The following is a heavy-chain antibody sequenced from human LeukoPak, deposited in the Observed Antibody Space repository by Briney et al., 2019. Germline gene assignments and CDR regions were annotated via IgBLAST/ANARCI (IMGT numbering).Heavy chain of an antibody. CDR2: ISSSSSYI. CDR1: GFTFSSYS. D-gene: IGHD3-22*01. J-gene: IGHJ4*02. CDR3: ASDRGYYYDSSGPPDY. V-gene: IGHV3-21*01. Sequence: GGSLRLSCAASGFTFSSYSMNWVRQAPGKGLEWVSSISSSSSYIYYADSVKGRFTISRDNAKNSLYLQMNSLRAEDTAVYYCASDRGYYYDSSGPPDYWGQGTLVTVSS.